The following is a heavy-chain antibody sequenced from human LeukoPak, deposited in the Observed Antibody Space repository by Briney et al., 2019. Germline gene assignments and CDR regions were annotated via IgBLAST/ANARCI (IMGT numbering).Heavy chain of an antibody. CDR3: ARGVDTAMVTDAFDI. V-gene: IGHV1-46*01. Sequence: ASVKVSCKASGYTFSTYYMHWVRQAPGQGFEWMGIIDPSRGRTRYAQKFQGRVTMTTDMSTSTVYMELSSLRSEDTAVYYCARGVDTAMVTDAFDIWGQGTMVTVSS. D-gene: IGHD5-18*01. J-gene: IGHJ3*02. CDR1: GYTFSTYY. CDR2: IDPSRGRT.